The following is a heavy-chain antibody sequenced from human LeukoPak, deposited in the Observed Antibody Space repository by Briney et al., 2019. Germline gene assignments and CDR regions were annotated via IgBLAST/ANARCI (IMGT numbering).Heavy chain of an antibody. J-gene: IGHJ4*02. D-gene: IGHD3-16*01. CDR2: ISAYNGNT. CDR1: GYTFTSYG. Sequence: ASVKVSCKASGYTFTSYGISWVRQAPGQGLEWMGWISAYNGNTNYAQKLQGRVTVTTDTSTSTAYMELRSLRSDDTAVYYCARSWDRVGEPYYFDYWGQGTLVTVSS. CDR3: ARSWDRVGEPYYFDY. V-gene: IGHV1-18*01.